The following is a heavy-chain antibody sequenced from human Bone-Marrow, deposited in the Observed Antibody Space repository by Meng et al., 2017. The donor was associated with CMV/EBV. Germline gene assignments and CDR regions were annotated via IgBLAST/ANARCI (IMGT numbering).Heavy chain of an antibody. J-gene: IGHJ4*02. Sequence: SVKVSCKASGGTFSSYTISWVRQAPGQGLEWMGRIIPILGIANYAQKFQGRVTITADKSTSTAYMELSSLRSEDTAVYYCARVSRWYGALDYWGQGTLVTVSS. CDR1: GGTFSSYT. V-gene: IGHV1-69*02. CDR3: ARVSRWYGALDY. D-gene: IGHD6-13*01. CDR2: IIPILGIA.